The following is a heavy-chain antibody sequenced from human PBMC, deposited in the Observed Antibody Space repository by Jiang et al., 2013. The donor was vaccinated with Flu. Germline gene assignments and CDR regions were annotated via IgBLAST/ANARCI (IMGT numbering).Heavy chain of an antibody. CDR1: GFTVSSNY. D-gene: IGHD6-19*01. CDR2: IYSGGST. V-gene: IGHV3-53*04. Sequence: VQLVESGGGLVQPGGSLRLSCAASGFTVSSNYMSWVRQAPGKGLEWVSVIYSGGSTYYADSVKGRFTISRHNSKNTLYLQMNSLRAEDTAVYYCARDPSDEAVAGRDYWGQGTLVTVSS. J-gene: IGHJ4*02. CDR3: ARDPSDEAVAGRDY.